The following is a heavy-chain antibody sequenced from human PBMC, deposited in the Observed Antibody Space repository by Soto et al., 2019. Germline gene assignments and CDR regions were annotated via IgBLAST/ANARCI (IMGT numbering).Heavy chain of an antibody. D-gene: IGHD2-2*02. CDR2: IAPDASQI. V-gene: IGHV3-30-3*01. CDR3: ATDIHATWLLNS. CDR1: GFTFSGNT. J-gene: IGHJ4*02. Sequence: PGGSLRLSCAASGFTFSGNTMYWVRQAPGKGLEWVALIAPDASQIYYADSVKGRFTISRDNSKNTLYLQMNSLRAEDTSLYLCATDIHATWLLNSWGQGTLVPVSS.